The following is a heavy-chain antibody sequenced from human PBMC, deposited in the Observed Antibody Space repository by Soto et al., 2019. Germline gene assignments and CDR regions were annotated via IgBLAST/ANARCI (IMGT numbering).Heavy chain of an antibody. CDR1: GGSVSSYY. V-gene: IGHV4-59*08. CDR3: ARHLGFCSTTSCLPRFDP. CDR2: IYYSGSI. Sequence: SETLSLTCTVSGGSVSSYYWSWIRQSPGKGLEWIGYIYYSGSIKYNPSLKNRVTLSVDTSKNQFSLKLSSVTAADTAIFYCARHLGFCSTTSCLPRFDPWGQGTLVTVSS. J-gene: IGHJ5*02. D-gene: IGHD2-2*01.